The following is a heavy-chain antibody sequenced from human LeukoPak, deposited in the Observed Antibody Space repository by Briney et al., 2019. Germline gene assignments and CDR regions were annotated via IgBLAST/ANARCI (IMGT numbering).Heavy chain of an antibody. CDR1: GFTFSSYA. CDR3: AKQGGIAAASNWFDP. Sequence: GFLRLSCAASGFTFSSYAMSWVHQAPGKGLEWVSAISGSGGSTYYADSVKGRFTISRDNSKNTLYLQMNSLRAEDTAVYYCAKQGGIAAASNWFDPWGQGTLVTVSS. D-gene: IGHD6-13*01. V-gene: IGHV3-23*01. J-gene: IGHJ5*02. CDR2: ISGSGGST.